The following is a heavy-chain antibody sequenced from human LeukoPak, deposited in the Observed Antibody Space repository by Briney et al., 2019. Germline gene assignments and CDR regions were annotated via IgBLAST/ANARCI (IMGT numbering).Heavy chain of an antibody. J-gene: IGHJ4*02. V-gene: IGHV3-11*01. CDR2: ISTSGSTI. Sequence: DPGGSLRLSCAASGFTFRDHYMTWIRQAPGKGLEWVGSISTSGSTIYYADSVKGRFTVSRDNAKNSLNLQMNSLRAEDTAVYYCARDGYNRAYWGQGTLVTVSS. CDR1: GFTFRDHY. CDR3: ARDGYNRAY. D-gene: IGHD5-24*01.